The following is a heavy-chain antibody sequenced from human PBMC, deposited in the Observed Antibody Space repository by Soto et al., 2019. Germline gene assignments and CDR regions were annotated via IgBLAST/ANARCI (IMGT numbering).Heavy chain of an antibody. V-gene: IGHV4-61*01. D-gene: IGHD3-10*01. CDR3: ARGVGFGYYYYHMDL. CDR1: GDSVTSVSDY. J-gene: IGHJ6*02. CDR2: IYYSGSA. Sequence: SESLSLTCTVSGDSVTSVSDYCSWIRQPPGKGLEWIGYIYYSGSADYNPSLGSRVTISIDTSKNQFSLKLTSVTAADTAVYYCARGVGFGYYYYHMDLWGQGTTVTVSS.